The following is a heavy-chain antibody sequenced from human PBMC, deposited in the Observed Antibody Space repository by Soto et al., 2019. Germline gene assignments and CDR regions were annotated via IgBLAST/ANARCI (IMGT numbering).Heavy chain of an antibody. Sequence: GGSLRLSCAASGFTFSSYAMHWVRQAPGKVLEWVAVISYDGSNKYYADSVKGRFTISRDNSKNTLYLQMNSLRAEDTAVYYCARDTPAMVRGAPDYWGQGTLVTVS. D-gene: IGHD3-10*01. V-gene: IGHV3-30-3*01. J-gene: IGHJ4*02. CDR2: ISYDGSNK. CDR3: ARDTPAMVRGAPDY. CDR1: GFTFSSYA.